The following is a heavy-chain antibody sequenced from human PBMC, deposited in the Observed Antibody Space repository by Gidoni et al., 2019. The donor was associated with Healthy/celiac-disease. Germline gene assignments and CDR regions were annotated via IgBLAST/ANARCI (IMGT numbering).Heavy chain of an antibody. CDR3: ARDRGDIVVVPAAYLSYYYYYGMDV. CDR1: GYTFTSYG. Sequence: QVQLVQSGAEVKKPGASVKVSCKASGYTFTSYGISWVRQPPGQGLEWMGWISAYNGNTNYAQKLQGRVTMTTDTSTSTAYMELRSLRSDDTAVYYCARDRGDIVVVPAAYLSYYYYYGMDVWGQGTTVTVSS. D-gene: IGHD2-2*01. V-gene: IGHV1-18*01. J-gene: IGHJ6*02. CDR2: ISAYNGNT.